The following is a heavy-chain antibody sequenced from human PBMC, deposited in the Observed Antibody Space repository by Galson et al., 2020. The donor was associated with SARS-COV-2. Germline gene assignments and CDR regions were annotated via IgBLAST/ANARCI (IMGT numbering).Heavy chain of an antibody. Sequence: GGSLRLSCAASGFTFSSYEMNWVRQAPGKGLEWVSYISMSGITIYYADSVKGRFTISRDNAENSLYLQMNSLRAEDTGIYYCATGDVWFESWGQGTLVTVSS. CDR2: ISMSGITI. V-gene: IGHV3-48*03. CDR3: ATGDVWFES. D-gene: IGHD7-27*01. J-gene: IGHJ5*01. CDR1: GFTFSSYE.